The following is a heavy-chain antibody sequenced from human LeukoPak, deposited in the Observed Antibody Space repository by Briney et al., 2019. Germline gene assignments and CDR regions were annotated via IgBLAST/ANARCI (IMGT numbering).Heavy chain of an antibody. Sequence: PGGSLRLSCAASGFSVSDYWMTWVRQAPGKGLEWVANIKQDGSEKTYVDSVKGRFTISRDNAKNSLYLQMNSLRVEYTAMYYCVRDGGNDWYDLWGQGTLVTVFS. J-gene: IGHJ5*02. CDR2: IKQDGSEK. CDR3: VRDGGNDWYDL. D-gene: IGHD3-16*01. CDR1: GFSVSDYW. V-gene: IGHV3-7*01.